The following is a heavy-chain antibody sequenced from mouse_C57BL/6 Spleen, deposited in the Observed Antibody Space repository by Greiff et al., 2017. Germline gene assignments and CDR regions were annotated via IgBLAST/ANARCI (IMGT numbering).Heavy chain of an antibody. CDR3: ASPYGSSYYYAMDY. J-gene: IGHJ4*01. CDR1: GFTFSDYY. Sequence: EVKLVESGGGLVQPGGSLKLSCAASGFTFSDYYMYWVRQTPEKRLEWVAYISNGGGSTYYPDTVKGRFTISRDNAKNTLYLQMSRLKSEDTAMYYCASPYGSSYYYAMDYWGQGTSVTVSS. D-gene: IGHD1-1*01. V-gene: IGHV5-12*01. CDR2: ISNGGGST.